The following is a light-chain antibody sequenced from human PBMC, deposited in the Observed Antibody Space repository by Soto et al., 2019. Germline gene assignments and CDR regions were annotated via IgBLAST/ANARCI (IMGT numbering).Light chain of an antibody. J-gene: IGKJ4*01. Sequence: EIVLTQSPGTLSLSPGERATLSCRASESVSDNYLAWYQQRSGQAPRLVIYGASSRASAVPDRFSGSGSGADFTLTISRLEPEDFAVYYCQQYGSSPLTCGGGTKGEIK. CDR1: ESVSDNY. V-gene: IGKV3-20*01. CDR2: GAS. CDR3: QQYGSSPLT.